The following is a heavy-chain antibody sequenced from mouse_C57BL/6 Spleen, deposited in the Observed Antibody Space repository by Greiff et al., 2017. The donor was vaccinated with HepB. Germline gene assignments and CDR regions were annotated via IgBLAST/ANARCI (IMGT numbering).Heavy chain of an antibody. V-gene: IGHV1-69*01. CDR3: ARTTVVATKGFDY. CDR2: IDPSDSYT. Sequence: QVQLKQPGAELVMPGASVKLSCKASGYTFTSYWMHWVKQRPGQGLEWIGEIDPSDSYTNYNQKFKGKSTLTVDKSSSTAYMQLSSLTSEDSAVYYCARTTVVATKGFDYWGQGTTLTVSS. J-gene: IGHJ2*01. D-gene: IGHD1-1*01. CDR1: GYTFTSYW.